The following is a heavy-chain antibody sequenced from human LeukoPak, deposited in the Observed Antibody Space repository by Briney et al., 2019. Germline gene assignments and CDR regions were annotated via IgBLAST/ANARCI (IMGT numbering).Heavy chain of an antibody. J-gene: IGHJ3*02. CDR1: GFTFDDYA. Sequence: GGSLRLSCAASGFTFDDYAMHWVRQAPGKGPEWVSGISWNSGSIGYADSVKGRFTISRDNAKNSLYLQMNSLRAEDTAVYYCAKVTMVRGVIITSDDAFDIWGQGTMVTVSS. V-gene: IGHV3-9*01. CDR3: AKVTMVRGVIITSDDAFDI. CDR2: ISWNSGSI. D-gene: IGHD3-10*01.